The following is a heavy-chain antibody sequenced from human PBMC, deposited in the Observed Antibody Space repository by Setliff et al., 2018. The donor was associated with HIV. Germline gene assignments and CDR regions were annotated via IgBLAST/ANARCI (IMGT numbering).Heavy chain of an antibody. CDR3: ARVGDSRSSYGMDV. J-gene: IGHJ6*02. CDR1: GGSISSHY. CDR2: IYNRGRT. V-gene: IGHV4-59*11. Sequence: PSETLSLTCTVSGGSISSHYWSWIRQSPGRGLEWIGSIYNRGRTSYSPSLKSRVTISVDTSKNRLSLILTSVTAADTAVYYSARVGDSRSSYGMDVWGQGTTVTVSS. D-gene: IGHD6-6*01.